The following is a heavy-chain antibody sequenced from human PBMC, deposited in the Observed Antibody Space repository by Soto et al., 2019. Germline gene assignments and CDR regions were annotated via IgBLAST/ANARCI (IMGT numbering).Heavy chain of an antibody. J-gene: IGHJ4*02. CDR3: ARGRGVGSATFDY. D-gene: IGHD3-10*01. CDR1: GGSFSGYY. Sequence: SETLSLTCAVYGGSFSGYYWSWIRQPPGKGLEWIGEINHSGSTNYNPSLKSRVTISVDTSKNQFSLKLSSVTAADTAVYYCARGRGVGSATFDYWGQGTLVTV. V-gene: IGHV4-34*01. CDR2: INHSGST.